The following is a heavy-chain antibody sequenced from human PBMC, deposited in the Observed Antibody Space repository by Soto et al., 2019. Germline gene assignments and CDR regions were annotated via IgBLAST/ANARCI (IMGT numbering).Heavy chain of an antibody. CDR2: MWYDGTNK. Sequence: GGSLILSCAASGFTFRIYSMHWVRQSPGKGLEWVAVMWYDGTNKYYGESVKGRFTISRDNSENTLYLQMNSLRVEDTAVYYCARDATFGTKGGSFDIWGHGTLVTVS. CDR1: GFTFRIYS. CDR3: ARDATFGTKGGSFDI. D-gene: IGHD3-16*01. J-gene: IGHJ3*02. V-gene: IGHV3-33*01.